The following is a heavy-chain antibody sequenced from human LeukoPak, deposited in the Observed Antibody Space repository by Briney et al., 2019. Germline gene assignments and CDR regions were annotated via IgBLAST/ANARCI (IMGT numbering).Heavy chain of an antibody. J-gene: IGHJ6*02. CDR3: AKPRIAARQRDYYYYGMDV. CDR2: ISGSGGST. CDR1: GFTFSSYA. Sequence: PGGSLRLSCAASGFTFSSYAMSWVRQAPGKGLEWVSAISGSGGSTYYADSVKGRFTISRDNSKNTLYLQMNSLRAVDTAVYYCAKPRIAARQRDYYYYGMDVWGQGTTVTVSS. D-gene: IGHD6-6*01. V-gene: IGHV3-23*01.